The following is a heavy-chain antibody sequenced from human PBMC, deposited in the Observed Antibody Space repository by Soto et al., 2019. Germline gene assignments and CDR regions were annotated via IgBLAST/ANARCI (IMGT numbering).Heavy chain of an antibody. V-gene: IGHV3-21*01. CDR3: ARLGVVVAATGYFDY. J-gene: IGHJ4*01. CDR2: ISSSSSYI. CDR1: GFTFSSYS. D-gene: IGHD2-15*01. Sequence: EVQLVESGGGLVKPGGSLRLSCAASGFTFSSYSMNWVRQAPGKGLEWVSSISSSSSYIYYADSVKGRFTISRDNAKNSLYLQMNSLRAEDTAVYYCARLGVVVAATGYFDYWGHGTLVTVSS.